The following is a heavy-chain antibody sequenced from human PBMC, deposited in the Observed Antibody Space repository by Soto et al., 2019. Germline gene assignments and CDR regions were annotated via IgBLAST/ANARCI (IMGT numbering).Heavy chain of an antibody. CDR1: GGSFNSYA. D-gene: IGHD5-18*01. CDR3: ARDREDTAMEYTSLDY. Sequence: QVQLVQSGAEVKKPGSAVKVSCKASGGSFNSYAISWVRQAPGQGLEWMGGIIPVFGTPNYAQKFQGSVTITADKSTSRAYMELSSLRSEDRAVYYCARDREDTAMEYTSLDYWGQGTLVNVSS. CDR2: IIPVFGTP. V-gene: IGHV1-69*06. J-gene: IGHJ4*02.